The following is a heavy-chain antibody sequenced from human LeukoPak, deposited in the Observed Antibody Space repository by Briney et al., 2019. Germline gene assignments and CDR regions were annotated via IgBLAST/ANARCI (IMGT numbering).Heavy chain of an antibody. Sequence: GGPLRLSCAASGLTVSINYMSWVRQAPGKGLEWVSVTYSGGSTYYADSVKGRFTISRDNSKNTLYLQMNSLRAEDTAVYYCARGSMIVVSDYWGQGTLVTVSS. D-gene: IGHD3-22*01. CDR2: TYSGGST. V-gene: IGHV3-53*01. CDR1: GLTVSINY. CDR3: ARGSMIVVSDY. J-gene: IGHJ4*02.